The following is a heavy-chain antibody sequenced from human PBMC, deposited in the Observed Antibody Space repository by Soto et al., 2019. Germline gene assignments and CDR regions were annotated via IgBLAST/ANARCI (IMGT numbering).Heavy chain of an antibody. CDR2: ISAYNGNT. J-gene: IGHJ5*02. V-gene: IGHV1-18*01. CDR3: ARVEIAVAGNWFDP. CDR1: GGTFSSYA. Sequence: ASVKVSCKASGGTFSSYAISWVRQAPGQGLEWMGWISAYNGNTNYAQKLQGRVTMTTDTSTSTAYMELRSLRSDDTAVYYCARVEIAVAGNWFDPWGQGTLVTVSS. D-gene: IGHD6-19*01.